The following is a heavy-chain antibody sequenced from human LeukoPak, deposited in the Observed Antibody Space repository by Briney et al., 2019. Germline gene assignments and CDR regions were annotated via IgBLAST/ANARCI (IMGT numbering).Heavy chain of an antibody. CDR2: IKHSGST. CDR3: ASGEPIGYCSSTSCLNWFDP. D-gene: IGHD2-2*01. CDR1: GGSFTGYY. Sequence: SETLSLTCAVYGGSFTGYYWSWIRQPPGKGLEWLGEIKHSGSTNYNPSLKSRVTISVDTSKNQFSLKLSSVTAADTAVYYCASGEPIGYCSSTSCLNWFDPWGQGTLVTVSS. J-gene: IGHJ5*02. V-gene: IGHV4-34*01.